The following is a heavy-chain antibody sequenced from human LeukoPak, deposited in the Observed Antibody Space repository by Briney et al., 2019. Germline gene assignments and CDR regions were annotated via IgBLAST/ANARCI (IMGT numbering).Heavy chain of an antibody. J-gene: IGHJ4*02. CDR2: INHSGST. V-gene: IGHV4-34*01. Sequence: PSETPSLTCAVYGGSFSGYYWSWIRQPPGKGLEWIGEINHSGSTNYNPSLKSRVTISVDTSKNQFSLKLSSVTAADTAVYYCARGRIFGVAKQYYFDYWGQGTLVTVSS. CDR1: GGSFSGYY. D-gene: IGHD3-3*01. CDR3: ARGRIFGVAKQYYFDY.